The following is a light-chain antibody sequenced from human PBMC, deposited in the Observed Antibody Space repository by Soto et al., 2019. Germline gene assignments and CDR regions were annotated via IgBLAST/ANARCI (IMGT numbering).Light chain of an antibody. CDR1: SSNIGSNT. CDR3: AAWDDSLNGHV. V-gene: IGLV1-44*01. CDR2: SNN. Sequence: QSVLTQPPSASGTPGQRVTISCSGSSSNIGSNTANWYQQLPGTAPKVLIYSNNQRPSGVPDRFSGSKSGTSASLAISGLQSEDEADYYCAAWDDSLNGHVFGTGTKGTVL. J-gene: IGLJ1*01.